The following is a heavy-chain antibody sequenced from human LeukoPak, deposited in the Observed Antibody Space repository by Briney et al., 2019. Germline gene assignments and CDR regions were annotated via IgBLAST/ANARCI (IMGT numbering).Heavy chain of an antibody. D-gene: IGHD1-1*01. V-gene: IGHV3-48*03. Sequence: GGSLRLSCAASGFTFSSYEMNWVRQAPGKGLEWVSYISSSGTTIYHADSVKGRFTISRDNAKNSLYLQMNSLRAEDAGLYYCAGGPTTGNLDYWGQGSLDTVSS. CDR2: ISSSGTTI. J-gene: IGHJ4*02. CDR1: GFTFSSYE. CDR3: AGGPTTGNLDY.